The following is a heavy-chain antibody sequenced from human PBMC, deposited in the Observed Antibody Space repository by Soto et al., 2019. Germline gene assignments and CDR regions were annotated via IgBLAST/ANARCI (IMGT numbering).Heavy chain of an antibody. D-gene: IGHD5-12*01. CDR1: GGTFSSYA. CDR3: ARDLCISRDGYNHEQFDY. V-gene: IGHV1-69*13. CDR2: IIPIFGTA. J-gene: IGHJ4*02. Sequence: ASVKVSCKASGGTFSSYAISWVRQAPGQGLEWMGGIIPIFGTANYAQKFQGRVTITADESTSTAYMELSSLRSEDTAVYYCARDLCISRDGYNHEQFDYWGQGTLVTGSS.